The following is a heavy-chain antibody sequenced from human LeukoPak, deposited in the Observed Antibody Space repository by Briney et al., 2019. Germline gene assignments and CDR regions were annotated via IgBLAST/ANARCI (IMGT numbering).Heavy chain of an antibody. CDR2: IWYDGSNK. V-gene: IGHV3-33*01. D-gene: IGHD5-18*01. CDR3: ARERYSYGYYYYGMDV. CDR1: GFIFSSYG. Sequence: GGSLRLSCAASGFIFSSYGMHWVRQAPGKGLEWVAVIWYDGSNKYYADSVKGRSTISRDNSKNTLYLQMNSLRAEDTAVYYCARERYSYGYYYYGMDVWGQGTTVTVSS. J-gene: IGHJ6*02.